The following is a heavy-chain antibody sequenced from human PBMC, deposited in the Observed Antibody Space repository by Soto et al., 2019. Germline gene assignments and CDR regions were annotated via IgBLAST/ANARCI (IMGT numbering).Heavy chain of an antibody. Sequence: SETLSLTCTVSGGSISSSSYYWGWIRQPPGKGLEWIGSIYYSGSTYYNPSLKSRVTISVDTSKNQFSLKLSSVTAADTAVYYCARLLRGYYDILTGYYPYYYGMDVWGQGTTVTVSS. CDR2: IYYSGST. V-gene: IGHV4-39*01. D-gene: IGHD3-9*01. CDR3: ARLLRGYYDILTGYYPYYYGMDV. J-gene: IGHJ6*02. CDR1: GGSISSSSYY.